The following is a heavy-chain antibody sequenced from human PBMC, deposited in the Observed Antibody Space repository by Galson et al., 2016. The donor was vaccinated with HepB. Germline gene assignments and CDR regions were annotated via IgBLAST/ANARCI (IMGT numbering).Heavy chain of an antibody. CDR3: ARGWFGEFSRNNWFNP. D-gene: IGHD3-10*01. CDR2: IYYSGST. CDR1: GGSTSSSSHY. Sequence: LSLTCTVSGGSTSSSSHYWGWIRQSPGKGLEWIGSIYYSGSTYYNPSLKSRVTISVDTSKNQFPLRLSSVTAADTAVYYCARGWFGEFSRNNWFNPWGQGTLVTVSS. V-gene: IGHV4-39*06. J-gene: IGHJ5*02.